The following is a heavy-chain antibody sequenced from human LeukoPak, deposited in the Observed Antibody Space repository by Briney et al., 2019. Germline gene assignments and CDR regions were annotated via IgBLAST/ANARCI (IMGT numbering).Heavy chain of an antibody. J-gene: IGHJ4*02. D-gene: IGHD6-6*01. CDR2: FTSRSRSI. CDR1: GFTFSTYS. CDR3: ARALVGYSSSVWFWGYFDY. V-gene: IGHV3-21*01. Sequence: PGGSLRLSCAASGFTFSTYSMTWVRQAPGKGLEWVSSFTSRSRSIYYADSVKGRFAISRDNAKNSLYLQMNSLRAEDTAVYYCARALVGYSSSVWFWGYFDYWGQGTLVTVSS.